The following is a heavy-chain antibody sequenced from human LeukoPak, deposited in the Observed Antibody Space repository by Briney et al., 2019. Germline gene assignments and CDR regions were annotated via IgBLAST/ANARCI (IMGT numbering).Heavy chain of an antibody. J-gene: IGHJ3*02. Sequence: PGGSLRLSCAASGFSFSSYGMSWVRQAPGEGLEWVSSISSSSSYIYYADSVKGRFTISRDNAKNSLYLQMNSLRAEDTAVYYCARVVAVAGRAFDIWGQGTMVTVSS. CDR3: ARVVAVAGRAFDI. D-gene: IGHD6-19*01. CDR2: ISSSSSYI. CDR1: GFSFSSYG. V-gene: IGHV3-21*01.